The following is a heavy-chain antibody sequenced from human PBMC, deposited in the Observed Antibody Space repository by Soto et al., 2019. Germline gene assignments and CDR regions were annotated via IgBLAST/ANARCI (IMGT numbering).Heavy chain of an antibody. J-gene: IGHJ1*01. Sequence: EVQLLESGGGLVQPGGSLRLSCAASGFTFSTYAMNWVRQAPGKGLEWVSLLISSGGSTYYADSVKGRFTISRDNSKNPVYLQMNSLRADDTAVYYCAKAEGSSYGTEYSQHWGKGTLVTVSS. V-gene: IGHV3-23*01. D-gene: IGHD6-13*01. CDR3: AKAEGSSYGTEYSQH. CDR1: GFTFSTYA. CDR2: LISSGGST.